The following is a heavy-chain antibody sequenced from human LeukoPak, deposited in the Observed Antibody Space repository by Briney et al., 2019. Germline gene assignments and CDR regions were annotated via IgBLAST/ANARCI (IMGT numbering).Heavy chain of an antibody. CDR1: GFTFSSYA. Sequence: QPGGSLRLSCAASGFTFSSYAMSWVRQAPGKGLEWVSYISSSGTTIYYADSVNGRFTISRDNAKNALYLQMNSLRAEDTAVYYCAREAAGYSSGWPDYWGQGTLVTVSS. J-gene: IGHJ4*02. CDR3: AREAAGYSSGWPDY. CDR2: ISSSGTTI. V-gene: IGHV3-48*03. D-gene: IGHD6-19*01.